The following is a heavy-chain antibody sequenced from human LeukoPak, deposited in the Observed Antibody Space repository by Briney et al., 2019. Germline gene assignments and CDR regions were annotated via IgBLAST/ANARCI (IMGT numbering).Heavy chain of an antibody. J-gene: IGHJ1*01. CDR1: GFTFSSYG. Sequence: SGGSLRLSCAVSGFTFSSYGMHWVRQAPGKGLEWVAFIRYDGSNKYYADSVKGRFTISRDNSKNTLYLQMNSLRAEDAAVYYCAKGRPTRYSSSWQEYFQHWGQGTLVTVSS. CDR2: IRYDGSNK. D-gene: IGHD6-13*01. V-gene: IGHV3-30*02. CDR3: AKGRPTRYSSSWQEYFQH.